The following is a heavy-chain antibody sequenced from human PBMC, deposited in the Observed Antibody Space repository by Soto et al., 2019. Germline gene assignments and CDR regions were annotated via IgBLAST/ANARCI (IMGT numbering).Heavy chain of an antibody. CDR1: GGSISSYY. D-gene: IGHD6-19*01. V-gene: IGHV4-59*08. CDR2: IYYSGST. J-gene: IGHJ4*02. CDR3: AGYYSSGSY. Sequence: PSETXSLTCTVSGGSISSYYWSWIRQPPGKGLEWIGYIYYSGSTNYNPSLKSRVTISVDTSKNQFSLKLSSVTAADTAVYYCAGYYSSGSYWGQGTLVTVSS.